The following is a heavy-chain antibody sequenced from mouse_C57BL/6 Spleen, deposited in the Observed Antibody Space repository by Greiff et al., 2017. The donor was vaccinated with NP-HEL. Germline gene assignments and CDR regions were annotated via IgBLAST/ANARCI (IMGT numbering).Heavy chain of an antibody. CDR3: ARNRMTVSYFDY. CDR1: GFSLTSYG. D-gene: IGHD6-2*01. Sequence: QVQLKESGPGLVQPSQSLSITCTVSGFSLTSYGVHWVRQSPGKGLEWLGVIWSGGSTDYNAAFISRLSISKDNSKSQVFFKMNSLQADDTAIYYCARNRMTVSYFDYWGQGTTLTVSS. V-gene: IGHV2-2*01. J-gene: IGHJ2*01. CDR2: IWSGGST.